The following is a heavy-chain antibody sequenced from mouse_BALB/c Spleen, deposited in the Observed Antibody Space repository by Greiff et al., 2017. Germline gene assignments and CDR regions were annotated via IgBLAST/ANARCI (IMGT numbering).Heavy chain of an antibody. CDR2: ILPGSGST. CDR1: GYTFSSYW. D-gene: IGHD2-10*02. Sequence: QVQLKQSGAELMKPGASVKISCKATGYTFSSYWIEWVKQRPGHGLEWIGEILPGSGSTNYNEKFKGKATFTADTSSNTAYMQLSSLTSEDSAVYYCAMAGYGNYSYYYAMDYWGQGTSVTVSS. J-gene: IGHJ4*01. V-gene: IGHV1-9*01. CDR3: AMAGYGNYSYYYAMDY.